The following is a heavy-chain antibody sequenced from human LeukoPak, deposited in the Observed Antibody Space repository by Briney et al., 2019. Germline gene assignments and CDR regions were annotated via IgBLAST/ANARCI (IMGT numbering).Heavy chain of an antibody. CDR1: GFTFSSYS. Sequence: GGSLRLSCAASGFTFSSYSMNWVRQAPGKGLEWVSSISSSSSYIYYADSVKGRFTISRDNAKNSPYLQMNSLRAEDTAVYYCASQYCGGDCYNYWGQGTLVTVSS. V-gene: IGHV3-21*01. J-gene: IGHJ4*02. D-gene: IGHD2-21*02. CDR2: ISSSSSYI. CDR3: ASQYCGGDCYNY.